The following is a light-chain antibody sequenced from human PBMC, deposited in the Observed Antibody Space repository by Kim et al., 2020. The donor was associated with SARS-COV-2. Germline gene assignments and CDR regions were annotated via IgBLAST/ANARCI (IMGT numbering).Light chain of an antibody. CDR2: AAS. Sequence: DIQMTQSPSSLSASVGDRVTITCRASQSISSYLNWYQQKPGKAPKLLIYAASSLQSGVPSRFSGSGSGTDFTLTISSLQPEDFATYYCQQTRNFGGGTKVDIK. CDR3: QQTRN. J-gene: IGKJ4*01. CDR1: QSISSY. V-gene: IGKV1-39*01.